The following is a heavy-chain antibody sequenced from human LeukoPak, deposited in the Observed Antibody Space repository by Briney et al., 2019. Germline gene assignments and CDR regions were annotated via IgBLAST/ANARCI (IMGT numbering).Heavy chain of an antibody. CDR1: GYTFTSYG. Sequence: ASVTVSCKASGYTFTSYGISWVRQPPGQGVEWMGWLSAYNCNTNYAQKLQGRVTMTTDTSTSTTYMELRSLRSDDTAVYYCARDSLLPIFRYFPFDPWGQGTLVTVSS. V-gene: IGHV1-18*01. CDR3: ARDSLLPIFRYFPFDP. J-gene: IGHJ5*02. CDR2: LSAYNCNT. D-gene: IGHD3-9*01.